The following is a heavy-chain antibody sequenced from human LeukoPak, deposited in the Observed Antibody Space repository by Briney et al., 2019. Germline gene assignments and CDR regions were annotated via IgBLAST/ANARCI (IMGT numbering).Heavy chain of an antibody. J-gene: IGHJ2*01. CDR3: ARPKSAWSSHWYFEL. CDR2: ISSSGTTI. Sequence: PGGSLRLSCAASGFTFSSYEMNWVRQAPGKGLEWVSYISSSGTTIHYADSVKGRFTISRDNAKNSLYLQLNSLRVEDTAVYYCARPKSAWSSHWYFELWGRGTLVTVSS. CDR1: GFTFSSYE. D-gene: IGHD6-19*01. V-gene: IGHV3-48*03.